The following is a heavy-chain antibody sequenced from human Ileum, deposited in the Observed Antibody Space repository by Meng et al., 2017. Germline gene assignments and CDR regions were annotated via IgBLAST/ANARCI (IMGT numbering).Heavy chain of an antibody. V-gene: IGHV4-34*01. Sequence: SETLSLTCAVYGGSFSGYYWSWIRQPPGKGLEWVGEIKHSGSTNYNPSLKSRVTISVDTSKNQFSLKLSSVTAADTAVYYCARGRAQWLTRGPFDYWGQGTLVTVSS. CDR1: GGSFSGYY. CDR2: IKHSGST. CDR3: ARGRAQWLTRGPFDY. J-gene: IGHJ4*02. D-gene: IGHD6-19*01.